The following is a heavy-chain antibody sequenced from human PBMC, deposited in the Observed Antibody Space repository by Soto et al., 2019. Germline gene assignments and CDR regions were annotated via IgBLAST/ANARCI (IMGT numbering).Heavy chain of an antibody. V-gene: IGHV4-31*03. Sequence: QVQLQESGPGLVKPSQTLSLTCTVSGGSISSGGYYWSWIRQHPGKGLEWIGYIYYSGSTYYNPSLKSRVTISVDSSKNQFSLKLSSVTAADTVVYYCARERMSYYDSSGFPIDYYFDCWGQGTLVTVSS. J-gene: IGHJ4*02. CDR2: IYYSGST. D-gene: IGHD3-22*01. CDR1: GGSISSGGYY. CDR3: ARERMSYYDSSGFPIDYYFDC.